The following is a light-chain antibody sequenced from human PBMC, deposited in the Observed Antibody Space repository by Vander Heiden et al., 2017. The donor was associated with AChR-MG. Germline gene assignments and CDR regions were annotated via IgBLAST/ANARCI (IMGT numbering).Light chain of an antibody. V-gene: IGLV6-57*03. CDR2: QDN. CDR3: HSYDSTIRV. J-gene: IGLJ3*02. Sequence: NFMLTQPQSVSESPGKTVIISCTRSSGGIASNYVQWFQQRPGSAPTTVSYQDNQRPSGVPDRFSGSIDSSSNSASLTISGLKTEDEAYYYCHSYDSTIRVFGGGTKLTVL. CDR1: SGGIASNY.